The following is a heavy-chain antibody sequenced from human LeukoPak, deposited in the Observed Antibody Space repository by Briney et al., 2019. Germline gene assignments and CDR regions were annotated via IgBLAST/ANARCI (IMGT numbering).Heavy chain of an antibody. Sequence: QPGGSLRLSCAASGFTFSSYAMSWVRQAPGKGLEWVSAISGSGGSTYYADSIKGRFTISRDNSKNTLYLQMNSLRAEDTAVYYCKVRGVITNAYNWFDPWGQGTLVTVSS. CDR3: KVRGVITNAYNWFDP. D-gene: IGHD3-10*01. CDR2: ISGSGGST. CDR1: GFTFSSYA. J-gene: IGHJ5*02. V-gene: IGHV3-23*01.